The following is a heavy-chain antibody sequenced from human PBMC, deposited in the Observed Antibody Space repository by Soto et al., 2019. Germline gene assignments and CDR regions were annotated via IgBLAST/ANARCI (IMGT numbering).Heavy chain of an antibody. Sequence: EVQLVESGGGLVKPGGSLRLSCAASGFTFSNAWMSWVRQAPGKGLEWVGRIKSKTDGGTTDYAAPVKGRFTISREDSKNTLYLQMNSLKTEDTAVYYCPTEYYYGSGSYYGYYYMDVWGKGTTVTVSS. D-gene: IGHD3-10*01. V-gene: IGHV3-15*01. CDR2: IKSKTDGGTT. CDR1: GFTFSNAW. CDR3: PTEYYYGSGSYYGYYYMDV. J-gene: IGHJ6*03.